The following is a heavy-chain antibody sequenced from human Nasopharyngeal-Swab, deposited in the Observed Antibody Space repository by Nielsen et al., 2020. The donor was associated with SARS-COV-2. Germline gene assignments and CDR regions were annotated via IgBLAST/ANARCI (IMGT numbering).Heavy chain of an antibody. Sequence: SELLSLTCPPPGCSFSSYSWSWFPQSPGKGLDWFGFFYYSGITNYNPSLKSRVTILIDTSKNQFSLKLNSVTAADTAVYYCAREVVGGLVDSWGQGTLVTVSS. J-gene: IGHJ4*02. V-gene: IGHV4-59*12. CDR1: GCSFSSYS. CDR2: FYYSGIT. D-gene: IGHD1-26*01. CDR3: AREVVGGLVDS.